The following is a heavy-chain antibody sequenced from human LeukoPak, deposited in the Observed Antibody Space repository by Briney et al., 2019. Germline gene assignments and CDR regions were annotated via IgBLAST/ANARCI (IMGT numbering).Heavy chain of an antibody. Sequence: GGSLRLSCAASGFTFSSYGMHWDRQAPGKGLEWVAVISYDGSNKYYADSVKGRFTISRDNSKNTLYLQMNSLRAEDTAVYYCAKEESEYSGYVPSLYFDYWGQGTLVTVSS. D-gene: IGHD5-12*01. CDR3: AKEESEYSGYVPSLYFDY. CDR1: GFTFSSYG. J-gene: IGHJ4*02. V-gene: IGHV3-30*18. CDR2: ISYDGSNK.